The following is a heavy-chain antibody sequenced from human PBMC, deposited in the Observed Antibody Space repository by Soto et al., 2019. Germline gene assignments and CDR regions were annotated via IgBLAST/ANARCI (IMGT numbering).Heavy chain of an antibody. CDR1: GFTFSSYW. CDR2: INSDGSST. J-gene: IGHJ4*02. CDR3: ARERLSYFDWPLDY. D-gene: IGHD3-9*01. Sequence: SGGSLRLSCAASGFTFSSYWMHWVRQAPGKGLVWVSRINSDGSSTSYADSVKGRLTISRDNAKNTLYLQMNSLRAEDTAVYYCARERLSYFDWPLDYWGQGTLVTVSS. V-gene: IGHV3-74*01.